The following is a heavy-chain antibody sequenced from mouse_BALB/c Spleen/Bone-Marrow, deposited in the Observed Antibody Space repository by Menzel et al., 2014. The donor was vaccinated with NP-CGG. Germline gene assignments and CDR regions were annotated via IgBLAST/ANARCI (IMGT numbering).Heavy chain of an antibody. CDR2: IDPANGNI. D-gene: IGHD1-1*01. J-gene: IGHJ3*01. V-gene: IGHV14-3*02. CDR3: APYYYGRWFAN. CDR1: GFNIKDTY. Sequence: EVKLQESGAELVKPGASVKLSCTASGFNIKDTYMHWVKQRPEQGLEWIGRIDPANGNIKYDPKFQGKATITADTSSNTACLQLSSLTSEDTAVYYCAPYYYGRWFANWGQGTLVTVSA.